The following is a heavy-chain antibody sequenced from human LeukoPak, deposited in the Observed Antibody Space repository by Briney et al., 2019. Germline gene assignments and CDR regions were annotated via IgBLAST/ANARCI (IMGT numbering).Heavy chain of an antibody. Sequence: GGSLRLSCAASGFTFGSYAMSWVRQAPGKGLEWVSAISTGGTTHFADSVEGRFTISRDNSKNTLYLQMNSLRAEDTAVYYCAKGSLWSGYEDYFDYWGQGTLVTVSS. CDR3: AKGSLWSGYEDYFDY. J-gene: IGHJ4*02. CDR1: GFTFGSYA. D-gene: IGHD3-3*01. V-gene: IGHV3-23*01. CDR2: ISTGGTT.